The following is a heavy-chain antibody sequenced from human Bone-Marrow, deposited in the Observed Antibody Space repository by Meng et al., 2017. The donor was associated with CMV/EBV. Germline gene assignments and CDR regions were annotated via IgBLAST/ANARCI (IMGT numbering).Heavy chain of an antibody. J-gene: IGHJ4*02. V-gene: IGHV3-30*02. CDR3: TRPYGSGTN. D-gene: IGHD3-10*01. CDR1: GFTFSGSG. Sequence: GGSLRLSCAASGFTFSGSGMHWVRQAPGKGLEWVAFIRFDGTHQNYADSVKGRFTVSRDNSKNTLYLQMNSLKTEDTAVYYCTRPYGSGTNWGQGTLVTVSS. CDR2: IRFDGTHQ.